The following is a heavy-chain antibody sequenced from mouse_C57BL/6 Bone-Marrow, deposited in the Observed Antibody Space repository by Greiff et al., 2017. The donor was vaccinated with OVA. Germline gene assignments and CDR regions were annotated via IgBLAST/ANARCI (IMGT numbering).Heavy chain of an antibody. D-gene: IGHD1-1*01. Sequence: EVQLQQSGPSLVRPSQTLSLTCTVTGFSINSDCYWIWIRQFPGNKLEYIGYTFYSGITYYNPSLESRTYITRDTSKNQFSLKLSSVTTEDTATYYCARGYYYGRDYYAMDYWGQGTSVTVSS. CDR1: GFSINSDCY. V-gene: IGHV3-3*01. CDR2: TFYSGIT. J-gene: IGHJ4*01. CDR3: ARGYYYGRDYYAMDY.